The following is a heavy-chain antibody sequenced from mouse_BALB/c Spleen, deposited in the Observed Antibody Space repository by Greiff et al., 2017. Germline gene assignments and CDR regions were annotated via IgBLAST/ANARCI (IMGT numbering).Heavy chain of an antibody. D-gene: IGHD2-3*01. Sequence: QVQLQQSGAELVRPGTSVKVSCKASGYAFTNYLIEWVKQRPGQGLEWIGEILPGSGSTNYNEKFKGKATFTADTSSNTAYMQLSSLTSEDSAVYYCARYDGYFDYWGQGTTLTVSS. CDR3: ARYDGYFDY. V-gene: IGHV1-54*02. CDR1: GYAFTNYL. J-gene: IGHJ2*01. CDR2: ILPGSGST.